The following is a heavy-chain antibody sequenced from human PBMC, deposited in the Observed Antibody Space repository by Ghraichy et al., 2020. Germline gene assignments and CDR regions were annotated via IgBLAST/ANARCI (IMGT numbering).Heavy chain of an antibody. CDR1: GGSFSGYY. CDR2: INHSGST. V-gene: IGHV4-34*01. D-gene: IGHD6-19*01. Sequence: SETLSLTCAVYGGSFSGYYWSWIRQPPGKGLEWIGEINHSGSTNYNPSLKSRVTISVDTSKNQFSLKLSSVTAADTAGYYCARGRIAVAGTANFDYWGQGTLVTVSS. J-gene: IGHJ4*02. CDR3: ARGRIAVAGTANFDY.